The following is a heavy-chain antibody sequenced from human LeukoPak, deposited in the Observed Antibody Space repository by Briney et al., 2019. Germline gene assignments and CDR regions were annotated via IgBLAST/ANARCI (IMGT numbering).Heavy chain of an antibody. V-gene: IGHV1-2*02. CDR3: ARALYLDRRGSYSSSYYCFHR. CDR2: INPNSGGT. Sequence: ASVKVSCTASGYTFTSDYLHWVRQAPGQGLEWMGWINPNSGGTNYAQKFQGRVTMTRDTSISTAYMELSRLRSDDTAEYYCARALYLDRRGSYSSSYYCFHRWGQGTLVTVSS. CDR1: GYTFTSDY. D-gene: IGHD1-26*01. J-gene: IGHJ1*01.